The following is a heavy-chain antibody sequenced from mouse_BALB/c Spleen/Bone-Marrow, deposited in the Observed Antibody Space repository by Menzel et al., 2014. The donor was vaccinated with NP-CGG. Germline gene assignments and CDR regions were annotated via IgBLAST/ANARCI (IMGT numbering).Heavy chain of an antibody. Sequence: EVHLVESGPSLVKPSQTLSLTCSVTGDSITSSYWNWIRKFPGNKLEYMGYISYSGNAYYNPSLKSRISLTRDTSKNQYYLQLNSVTTEDTATYFCARGSGYHFDYWGQGTTLTVSS. D-gene: IGHD1-2*01. J-gene: IGHJ2*01. CDR2: ISYSGNA. CDR3: ARGSGYHFDY. V-gene: IGHV3-8*02. CDR1: GDSITSSY.